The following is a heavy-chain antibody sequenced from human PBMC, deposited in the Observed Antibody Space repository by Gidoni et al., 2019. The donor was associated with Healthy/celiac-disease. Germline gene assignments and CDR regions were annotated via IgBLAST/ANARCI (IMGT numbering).Heavy chain of an antibody. J-gene: IGHJ4*02. V-gene: IGHV3-48*02. CDR1: GFTFSSYS. D-gene: IGHD4-17*01. Sequence: EVQLVESGGGLVQPGGSLRLSCAASGFTFSSYSMYWVRQAPGKGLEGVSYISSSSSTIYYADSVKGRFTISRDNAKNSLYLQMNSLRDEDTAVYYCARFQHGDYVPPTFDYWGQGTLVTVSS. CDR2: ISSSSSTI. CDR3: ARFQHGDYVPPTFDY.